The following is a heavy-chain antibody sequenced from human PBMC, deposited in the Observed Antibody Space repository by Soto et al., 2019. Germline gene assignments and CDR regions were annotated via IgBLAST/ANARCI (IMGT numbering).Heavy chain of an antibody. CDR2: IKQDGSDK. V-gene: IGHV3-7*05. CDR1: GFTFSSYW. Sequence: PGGSLRLSCAASGFTFSSYWMSWVRQAPGKGLEWVANIKQDGSDKYYVDSVKGRFSISRDNAKNSLYLQMNSLRAEYTAVYYCASPPRYMTEFDYWGQGTLVTVSS. D-gene: IGHD2-21*02. CDR3: ASPPRYMTEFDY. J-gene: IGHJ4*02.